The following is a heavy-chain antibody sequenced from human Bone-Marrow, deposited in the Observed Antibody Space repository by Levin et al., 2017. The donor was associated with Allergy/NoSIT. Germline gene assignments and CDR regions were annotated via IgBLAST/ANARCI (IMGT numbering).Heavy chain of an antibody. J-gene: IGHJ6*03. CDR1: GFTFGDYG. Sequence: GESLKISCAASGFTFGDYGFSWVRQAPGKGLEWVAFIRNKAYGGTTEYAASVKGRFTISRDDSKSIAYLQMNSLKTEDTAVYYCSRWITVIDYYYYYYMDVWGEGTTLTVSS. CDR3: SRWITVIDYYYYYYMDV. V-gene: IGHV3-49*04. CDR2: IRNKAYGGTT. D-gene: IGHD3-16*01.